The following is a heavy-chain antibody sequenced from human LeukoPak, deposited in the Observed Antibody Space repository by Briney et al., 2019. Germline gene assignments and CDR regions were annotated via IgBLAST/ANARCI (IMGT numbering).Heavy chain of an antibody. D-gene: IGHD6-13*01. CDR3: ARVDRSSGQIDY. CDR1: GFTFSSYG. J-gene: IGHJ4*02. V-gene: IGHV3-30*03. Sequence: PGGSLRLSCAASGFTFSSYGMHWVRQAPGKGLEWVAVISYDGSNKYYADSVKGRFTISRDNSKNTLYLQMNSLRAEDTAVYYCARVDRSSGQIDYWGQGPLVTVSS. CDR2: ISYDGSNK.